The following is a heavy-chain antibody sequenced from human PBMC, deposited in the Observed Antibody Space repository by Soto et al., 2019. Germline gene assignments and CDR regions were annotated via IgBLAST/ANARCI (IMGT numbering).Heavy chain of an antibody. CDR2: ISSNGGST. D-gene: IGHD4-4*01. J-gene: IGHJ4*02. Sequence: PGGSLRLSCSASGFTFSSYAMHWVRQAPGKGLEYVSAISSNGGSTHYADSVKGRFTISRDNSKNTLYLQMSSLRAEDTAVYYCVKKGSWGDGYSFDYWGQGTLVTVSS. V-gene: IGHV3-64D*06. CDR1: GFTFSSYA. CDR3: VKKGSWGDGYSFDY.